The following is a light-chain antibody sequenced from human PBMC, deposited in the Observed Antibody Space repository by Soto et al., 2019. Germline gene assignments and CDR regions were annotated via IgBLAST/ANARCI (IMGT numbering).Light chain of an antibody. V-gene: IGKV3-11*01. CDR2: DAY. J-gene: IGKJ5*01. Sequence: EIVSTQSPATLSLSPGERATLSCRASQSVSSYLAWYQQKPGQAHRLVIYDAYNRATGIQARFSGSGSGTDFTLTIRSLQPEDFATYYCKQSYSTGITFGQGTRLEI. CDR1: QSVSSY. CDR3: KQSYSTGIT.